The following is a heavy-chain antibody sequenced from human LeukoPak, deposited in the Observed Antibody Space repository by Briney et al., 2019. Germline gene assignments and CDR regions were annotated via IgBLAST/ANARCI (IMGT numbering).Heavy chain of an antibody. CDR1: GFTFSNYA. D-gene: IGHD2-2*03. J-gene: IGHJ4*02. Sequence: PGGSLRLSCAASGFTFSNYAMSWVRQAPGKRLEWVSAISGSDTGTYYVNSVRGRFTISRDNSKNTLFLQMNSLRVDDTAVYYCAKAPAGSCLSSLCYYFDKWGQGTLVTVSS. CDR3: AKAPAGSCLSSLCYYFDK. CDR2: ISGSDTGT. V-gene: IGHV3-23*01.